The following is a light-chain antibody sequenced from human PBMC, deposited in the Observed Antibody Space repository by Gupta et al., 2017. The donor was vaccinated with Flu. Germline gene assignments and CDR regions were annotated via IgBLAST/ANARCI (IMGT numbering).Light chain of an antibody. CDR2: DAS. V-gene: IGKV1-33*01. Sequence: IQMTLSPSSLSASVGDRVTITCQASQDISNDLNWYQQKPGKAPKLLIYDASNLETGVPSRFSGSGSGTDFTFTISSLQPEDIATYYCQQYDNLPLTFGPGTKVDIK. J-gene: IGKJ3*01. CDR1: QDISND. CDR3: QQYDNLPLT.